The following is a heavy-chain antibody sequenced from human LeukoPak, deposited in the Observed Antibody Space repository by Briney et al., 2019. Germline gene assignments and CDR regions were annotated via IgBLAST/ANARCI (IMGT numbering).Heavy chain of an antibody. CDR1: GYTFTGYY. CDR2: INPNSGGT. V-gene: IGHV1-2*02. D-gene: IGHD3-10*01. Sequence: ASVKVSCKASGYTFTGYYMHWVRQAPGQGLELMGWINPNSGGTNYAQKFQGRVTMTRDTSISTAYMELSRLRSDDTAVYYCARGEARRDYYYGSGSYYNHYYYYGMDVWGQGTTVTVSS. J-gene: IGHJ6*02. CDR3: ARGEARRDYYYGSGSYYNHYYYYGMDV.